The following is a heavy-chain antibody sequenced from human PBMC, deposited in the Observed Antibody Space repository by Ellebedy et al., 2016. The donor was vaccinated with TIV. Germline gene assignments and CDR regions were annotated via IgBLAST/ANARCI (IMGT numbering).Heavy chain of an antibody. J-gene: IGHJ4*02. CDR3: AREENSGWDWVGKY. V-gene: IGHV3-74*03. CDR1: GFTFSSYW. D-gene: IGHD2-21*02. CDR2: ISSEGSTT. Sequence: GGSLRLXXAASGFTFSSYWMHWVRQAPGKGLVWVSRISSEGSTTTYADSARGRFTISRDNAKNTLYLQMNSLRAEDTAVYYCAREENSGWDWVGKYWGQGALVTVSS.